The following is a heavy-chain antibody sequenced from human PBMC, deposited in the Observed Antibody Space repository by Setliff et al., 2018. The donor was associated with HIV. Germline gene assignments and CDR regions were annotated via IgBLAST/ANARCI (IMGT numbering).Heavy chain of an antibody. V-gene: IGHV3-21*01. CDR2: ISSSNSYK. CDR3: ARLMYSSGPGSFDY. CDR1: GFTFGDYV. Sequence: TGGSLRLSCITSGFTFGDYVMSWFRQAPGKGLEWVSSISSSNSYKHYADSVKGRFTISRDNAKNSLYLQMNSLRAEDTAVYYCARLMYSSGPGSFDYWGQGTLVTVSS. D-gene: IGHD6-19*01. J-gene: IGHJ4*02.